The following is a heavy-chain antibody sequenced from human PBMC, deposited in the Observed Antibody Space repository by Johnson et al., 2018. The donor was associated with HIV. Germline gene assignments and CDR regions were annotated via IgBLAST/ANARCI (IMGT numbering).Heavy chain of an antibody. CDR2: IWYDGSSK. V-gene: IGHV3-33*01. J-gene: IGHJ3*02. D-gene: IGHD3-16*01. CDR1: GFTFSSYG. Sequence: QVQLVESGGGLVQPGGSLRLSCAASGFTFSSYGMHWVRQAPGKGLEWVAVIWYDGSSKYYADSVKGRFTISRDNSKNTLYLQRNSLRAEGTALYYCARDGGVKGKGAFDIWGQGTMVTVSS. CDR3: ARDGGVKGKGAFDI.